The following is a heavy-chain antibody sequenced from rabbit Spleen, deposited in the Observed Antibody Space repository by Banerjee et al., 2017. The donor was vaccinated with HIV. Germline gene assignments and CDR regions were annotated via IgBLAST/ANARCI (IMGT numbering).Heavy chain of an antibody. D-gene: IGHD8-1*01. Sequence: QERLVESGGGLVQPGASLALTCTASGFSFSSGYWICWVRQAPGKGLEWIACIYASSGGSTYYASWAKGRFTISKTSSTTVTLQMTSLTAADTATYFCAREGNGGTYYKTFNLWGPGTLVTVS. CDR3: AREGNGGTYYKTFNL. CDR1: GFSFSSGYW. J-gene: IGHJ4*01. CDR2: IYASSGGST. V-gene: IGHV1S45*01.